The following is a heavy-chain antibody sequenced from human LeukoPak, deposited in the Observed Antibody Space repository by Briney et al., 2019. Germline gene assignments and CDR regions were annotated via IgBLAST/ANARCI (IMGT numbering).Heavy chain of an antibody. CDR3: ARGASSRSGYCSSTSCRNWFDP. Sequence: KPSETLSLTCAVYGGSFSGYYWNWIRQPPGKGLEWIGEINHSGSTNYNPSLKSRVTISVDTSKNQFSLKLSSVTAADTAVYYCARGASSRSGYCSSTSCRNWFDPWGQGTLVTVSS. CDR1: GGSFSGYY. V-gene: IGHV4-34*01. CDR2: INHSGST. D-gene: IGHD2-2*03. J-gene: IGHJ5*02.